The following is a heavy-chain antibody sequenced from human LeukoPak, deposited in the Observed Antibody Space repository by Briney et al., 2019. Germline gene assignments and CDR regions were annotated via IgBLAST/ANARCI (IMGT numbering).Heavy chain of an antibody. D-gene: IGHD1-7*01. CDR3: AREGGNYEADY. CDR2: ISSSAISM. CDR1: GFTFHNYY. V-gene: IGHV3-11*01. J-gene: IGHJ4*02. Sequence: GGSLRLSCAASGFTFHNYYMSWIRQAPGKGLEWISYISSSAISMYYAGSVKGQFTISRDNAKKSLYLEMNSLRAEDTAVYYCAREGGNYEADYWGLGTLVIVSS.